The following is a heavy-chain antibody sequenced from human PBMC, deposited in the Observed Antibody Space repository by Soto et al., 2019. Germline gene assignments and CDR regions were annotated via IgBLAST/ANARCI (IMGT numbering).Heavy chain of an antibody. Sequence: EVQRVESGGDLVQPGASLRLSCAASGFTFSSYWMTWVRQAPGKGLEWVANIRQDGYEKNYVDSVKGRFTIPRDNAKNSLYLQMNSLRAEDTAVYYCARYGAGTGALDYWGQGTLVTVSS. V-gene: IGHV3-7*04. CDR3: ARYGAGTGALDY. CDR1: GFTFSSYW. D-gene: IGHD3-10*01. CDR2: IRQDGYEK. J-gene: IGHJ4*02.